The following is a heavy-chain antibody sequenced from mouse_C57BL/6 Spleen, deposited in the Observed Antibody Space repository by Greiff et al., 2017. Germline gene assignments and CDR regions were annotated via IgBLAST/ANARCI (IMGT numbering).Heavy chain of an antibody. V-gene: IGHV5-9-1*02. D-gene: IGHD4-1*01. J-gene: IGHJ4*01. CDR1: GFTFSSYA. CDR3: TRAGTGWAMDY. CDR2: ISSGGDYT. Sequence: EVQLVESGEGLVKPGGSLKLSCAASGFTFSSYAMSWVRQTPEKRLEWVAYISSGGDYTYYADTVKGRFTFSRDNARNTLYLQMSSLKSEDTAMYYCTRAGTGWAMDYWGKGTSVTGSS.